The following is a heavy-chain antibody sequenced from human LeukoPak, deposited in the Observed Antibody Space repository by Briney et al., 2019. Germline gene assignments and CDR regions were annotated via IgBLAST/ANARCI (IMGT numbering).Heavy chain of an antibody. Sequence: GGSLRLSCVGSAFTFSEYSMSWIRQAPGRELEWISSITESGGTEYYADSVKGRFSISRDNAKSALYLQMDSLRAEDTAVYYCARPPEGYSYGFYFGHWGQGAPVIVSS. D-gene: IGHD5-18*01. CDR2: ITESGGTE. V-gene: IGHV3-11*01. CDR3: ARPPEGYSYGFYFGH. J-gene: IGHJ4*02. CDR1: AFTFSEYS.